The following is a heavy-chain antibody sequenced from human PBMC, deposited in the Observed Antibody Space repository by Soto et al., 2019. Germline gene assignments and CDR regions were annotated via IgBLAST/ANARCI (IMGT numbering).Heavy chain of an antibody. CDR3: ARFNPGVRGVTNNWFDP. V-gene: IGHV4-61*01. CDR2: IYYSGST. D-gene: IGHD3-10*01. J-gene: IGHJ5*02. Sequence: SETLSLTCTVSGGSVSSGSYYWSWIRQPPGKGLEWIGYIYYSGSTNYNPSLKSRVTMSLDTSKNQFSLKLSSVTAADTAVYYCARFNPGVRGVTNNWFDPWGQGTLVTVSS. CDR1: GGSVSSGSYY.